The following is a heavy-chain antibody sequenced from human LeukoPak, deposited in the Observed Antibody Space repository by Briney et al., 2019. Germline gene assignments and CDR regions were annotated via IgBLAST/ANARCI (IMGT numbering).Heavy chain of an antibody. V-gene: IGHV3-74*01. CDR3: ARGVPYDSWSGPHYSDY. Sequence: GGSLRLSCAASGFTFSSCWMHWVRQAPGKGLVWVSRISYDGGDPSYADSVKGRFTISRDNAKNTLYLQMNSLTAEDTAVYYCARGVPYDSWSGPHYSDYWGQGTLVTVSS. CDR2: ISYDGGDP. J-gene: IGHJ4*02. CDR1: GFTFSSCW. D-gene: IGHD3-3*01.